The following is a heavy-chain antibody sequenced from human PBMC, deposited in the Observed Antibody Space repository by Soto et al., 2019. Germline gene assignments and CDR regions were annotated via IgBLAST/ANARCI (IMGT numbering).Heavy chain of an antibody. D-gene: IGHD2-21*02. CDR2: IYPGDSET. Sequence: EVQLVQSGAEVKKPGESLKISCKGSGYSFTSYHIVWVRQMPGKGLEWMGIIYPGDSETRYSPSPQGQVTMPADKSTTTAYLQWSSLKASDTAMYYCARRSYCDGYCTRRPYDYYGMDVWGQGTTVTVSS. CDR1: GYSFTSYH. J-gene: IGHJ6*02. V-gene: IGHV5-51*01. CDR3: ARRSYCDGYCTRRPYDYYGMDV.